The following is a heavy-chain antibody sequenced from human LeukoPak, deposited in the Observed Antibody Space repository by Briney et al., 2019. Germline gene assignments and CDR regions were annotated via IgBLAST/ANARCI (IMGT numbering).Heavy chain of an antibody. D-gene: IGHD3-10*02. CDR3: AELGITMIGGV. J-gene: IGHJ6*04. CDR2: INWNGGST. CDR1: GFTFDDYG. Sequence: GGSLRLSCAASGFTFDDYGMSWVRQAPGKGLEWVSGINWNGGSTGYADSVKGRFTVSRDNAKNSLYLQMNSLRAEDTAVYYCAELGITMIGGVWGKGTTVTVSS. V-gene: IGHV3-20*04.